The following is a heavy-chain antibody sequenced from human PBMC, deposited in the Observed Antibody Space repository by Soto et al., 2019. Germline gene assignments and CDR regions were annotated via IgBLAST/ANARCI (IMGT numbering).Heavy chain of an antibody. CDR2: IYYSGST. CDR1: GGSVSSGSYY. CDR3: ARAGWLQFYDY. D-gene: IGHD5-12*01. V-gene: IGHV4-61*01. Sequence: SETLSLTCTVSGGSVSSGSYYWSWIRQPPGKGLEWIGYIYYSGSTNYNPSLKSRVTISVDTSKNQFPLKLSSVTAADTAVYYCARAGWLQFYDYWGQGTLVTVSS. J-gene: IGHJ4*02.